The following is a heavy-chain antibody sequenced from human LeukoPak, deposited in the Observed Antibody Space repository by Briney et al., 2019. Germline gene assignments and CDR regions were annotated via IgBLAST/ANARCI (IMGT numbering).Heavy chain of an antibody. D-gene: IGHD3-22*01. CDR1: GFTVSSNY. Sequence: GGSLRLSCAASGFTVSSNYMSWVRQAPGKGLEWVSVIYSGGSTYYADSVKGRFTISRDNSKNTLYLQMNSLRAEDTAVYYCAGPYDSSGYALGYWGQGTLVTVSS. CDR2: IYSGGST. CDR3: AGPYDSSGYALGY. V-gene: IGHV3-53*01. J-gene: IGHJ4*02.